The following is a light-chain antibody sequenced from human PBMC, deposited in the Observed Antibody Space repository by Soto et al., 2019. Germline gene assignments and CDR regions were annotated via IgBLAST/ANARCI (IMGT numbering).Light chain of an antibody. V-gene: IGLV2-11*01. CDR2: YVT. J-gene: IGLJ1*01. Sequence: QSALTQPRSVSGSPGQSVTISCTGTSSDVGAHNYVSWYQQHPGKAPKLMISYVTKRPSGVPARLSGSKSGNTASLTISGLQAEDEADYYCCTGGGSSVFGTGTKVTVL. CDR1: SSDVGAHNY. CDR3: CTGGGSSV.